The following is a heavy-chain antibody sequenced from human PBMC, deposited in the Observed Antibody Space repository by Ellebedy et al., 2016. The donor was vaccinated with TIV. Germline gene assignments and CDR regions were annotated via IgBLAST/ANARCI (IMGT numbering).Heavy chain of an antibody. Sequence: MPSETLSLTCTVSGGSISSYYWSWIRQPPGKGLEWIGYIYYSGSTNYNPSLKSRVTISVDTSKNQFSLKLSSVTAADTAVYYCARYQLVPDYWGQGTLVTVSS. D-gene: IGHD1-1*01. CDR2: IYYSGST. V-gene: IGHV4-59*08. J-gene: IGHJ4*02. CDR1: GGSISSYY. CDR3: ARYQLVPDY.